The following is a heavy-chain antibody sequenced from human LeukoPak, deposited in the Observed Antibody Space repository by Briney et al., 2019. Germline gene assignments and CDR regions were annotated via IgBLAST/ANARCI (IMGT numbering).Heavy chain of an antibody. CDR3: ARSGDFDWSVFDY. Sequence: ASETLSLTCAVYGGSFSGYYWSWIRQPPGKGLEWIGEINHSGSTNYNPSLKSRVTISVDTSKNQFSLKLSSVTAADTAVYYCARSGDFDWSVFDYWGQGTLVTVSS. CDR2: INHSGST. CDR1: GGSFSGYY. V-gene: IGHV4-34*01. J-gene: IGHJ4*02. D-gene: IGHD3-9*01.